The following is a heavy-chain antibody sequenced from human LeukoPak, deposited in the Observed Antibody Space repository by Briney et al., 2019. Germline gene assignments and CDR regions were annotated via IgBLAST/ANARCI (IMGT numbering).Heavy chain of an antibody. D-gene: IGHD3-9*01. CDR2: INPNSGGT. Sequence: GASVKVSCKASGYTFTNYYIHWVRQAPGQGVEWMGWINPNSGGTNYAQKFQGRVTMTSDTSISTAYMELSRLRSDDTAVYYCARDILTGYPDYWGQGTLVTVSS. J-gene: IGHJ4*02. CDR1: GYTFTNYY. V-gene: IGHV1-2*02. CDR3: ARDILTGYPDY.